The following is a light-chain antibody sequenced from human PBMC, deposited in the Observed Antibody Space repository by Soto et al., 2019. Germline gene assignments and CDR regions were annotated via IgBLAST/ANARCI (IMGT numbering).Light chain of an antibody. V-gene: IGLV1-40*01. CDR3: QSYDSTLSGWV. Sequence: QSVLTQPPSVSGAPGQRVTISCTGSSSNIGAGYDVHWYQQLPGTAPKLLIFGNNNRPSGVPDRFSGSKSGTSASLAITGLRAEHEADYYCQSYDSTLSGWVFGGGTKLTVL. CDR2: GNN. CDR1: SSNIGAGYD. J-gene: IGLJ3*02.